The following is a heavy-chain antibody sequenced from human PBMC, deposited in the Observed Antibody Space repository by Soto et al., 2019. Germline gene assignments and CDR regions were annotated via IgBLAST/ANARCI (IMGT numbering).Heavy chain of an antibody. Sequence: EGSLRLSCAVSGFTFSSHWMHWVLQAAGKGLVWVSRINSDGSSTNYADSVKGRFTISRDNAKNTLYLQMNSLRADDTAVYYCARDSSAYYDFWSGFNTYFDYWGQGA. J-gene: IGHJ4*02. V-gene: IGHV3-74*01. CDR3: ARDSSAYYDFWSGFNTYFDY. D-gene: IGHD3-3*01. CDR1: GFTFSSHW. CDR2: INSDGSST.